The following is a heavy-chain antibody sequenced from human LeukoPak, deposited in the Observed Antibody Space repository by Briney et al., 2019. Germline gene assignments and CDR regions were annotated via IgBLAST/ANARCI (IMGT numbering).Heavy chain of an antibody. J-gene: IGHJ4*02. CDR2: INSDGSIT. V-gene: IGHV3-74*01. CDR3: AGDRMALGDY. CDR1: GFTFGSDW. Sequence: GGSLRLSCAASGFTFGSDWMHWVRQAPGKGLVWVSRINSDGSITGYADSVKGRFTTSRDNAKNTLYLQMNSLRAEDAAVYYCAGDRMALGDYWGQGTLVTVSS. D-gene: IGHD7-27*01.